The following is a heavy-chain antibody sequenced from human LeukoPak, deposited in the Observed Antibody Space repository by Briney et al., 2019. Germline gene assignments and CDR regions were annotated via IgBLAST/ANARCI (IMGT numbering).Heavy chain of an antibody. CDR1: GFTFSSYN. J-gene: IGHJ4*02. Sequence: GGSLRLSCAASGFTFSSYNMNWVRQAPGKGLEWVSSISSSSSYIYYADSVKGRFTISRDNAKNSLYLQMNSLRAEDTALYYCARDWGRGPHDYGEVGINFDYWGQGTLVTVSS. CDR3: ARDWGRGPHDYGEVGINFDY. CDR2: ISSSSSYI. V-gene: IGHV3-21*04. D-gene: IGHD4-17*01.